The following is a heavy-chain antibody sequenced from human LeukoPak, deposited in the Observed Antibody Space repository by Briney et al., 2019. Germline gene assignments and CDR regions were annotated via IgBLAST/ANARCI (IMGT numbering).Heavy chain of an antibody. CDR2: INPNSGGT. Sequence: ASVKVSCKASGYTFTCYYMHWVRQAPGQGLEWMGWINPNSGGTNYAQKFQGWVTMTRDTSISTAYMELSRLRSDDTAVYYCARAVTTVTTFWSRNYYGMDVWGQGTTVTVSS. V-gene: IGHV1-2*04. D-gene: IGHD4-17*01. CDR1: GYTFTCYY. J-gene: IGHJ6*02. CDR3: ARAVTTVTTFWSRNYYGMDV.